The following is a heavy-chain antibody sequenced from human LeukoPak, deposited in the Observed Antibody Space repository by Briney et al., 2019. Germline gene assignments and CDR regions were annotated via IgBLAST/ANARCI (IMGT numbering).Heavy chain of an antibody. Sequence: SETLSLTCAVYGGSFSGYYWSWIRQPPGKGLEWIGEINHSGSTNYNPPLKSRVTISVDTSKNQFSLKLSSVTAADTAVYYCARDQYFDPWGQGTLVTVSS. CDR2: INHSGST. CDR3: ARDQYFDP. CDR1: GGSFSGYY. V-gene: IGHV4-34*01. J-gene: IGHJ5*02.